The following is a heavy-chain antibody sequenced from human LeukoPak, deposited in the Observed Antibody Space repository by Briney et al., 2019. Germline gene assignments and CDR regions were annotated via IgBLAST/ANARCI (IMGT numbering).Heavy chain of an antibody. CDR3: ARLTPRYYYYYGMDV. D-gene: IGHD3-9*01. Sequence: ASVKVSCKASGYIFTSYAMNWVRQAPGQGLEWMGWINTNTGNPTYAQGFTGRFVFSLDTSVSTAYLQISSLKAEDTAVYYCARLTPRYYYYYGMDVWGQGTTVTVSS. J-gene: IGHJ6*02. V-gene: IGHV7-4-1*02. CDR2: INTNTGNP. CDR1: GYIFTSYA.